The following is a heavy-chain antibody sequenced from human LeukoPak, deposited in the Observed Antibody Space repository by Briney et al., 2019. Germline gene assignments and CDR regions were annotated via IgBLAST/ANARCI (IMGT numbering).Heavy chain of an antibody. CDR1: GFTFTSYG. Sequence: GGSLRLSCTTSGFTFTSYGMYWVRQAPGKGLEGVAVIWHDGSNKYYADSVKGRFTISRDNSKNTLYLQMNSLRAEDTAVYYCARSWGSAVTFSWFDPWGQGTLVTVSS. CDR2: IWHDGSNK. CDR3: ARSWGSAVTFSWFDP. V-gene: IGHV3-33*01. J-gene: IGHJ5*02. D-gene: IGHD7-27*01.